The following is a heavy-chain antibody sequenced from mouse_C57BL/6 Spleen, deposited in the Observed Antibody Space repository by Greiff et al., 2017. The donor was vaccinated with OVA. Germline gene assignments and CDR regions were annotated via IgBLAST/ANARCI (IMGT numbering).Heavy chain of an antibody. CDR2: IYPGDGDT. Sequence: VQLQQSGPELVKPGASVKISCKASGYAFSSSWMNWVKQRPGKGLEWIVRIYPGDGDTNYNGKFKGKATLTADKSSSTAYMQLSSLTSEDSAVYFCAREKLNYGGAMDYWGQGTSVTVSS. V-gene: IGHV1-82*01. CDR3: AREKLNYGGAMDY. D-gene: IGHD1-1*01. J-gene: IGHJ4*01. CDR1: GYAFSSSW.